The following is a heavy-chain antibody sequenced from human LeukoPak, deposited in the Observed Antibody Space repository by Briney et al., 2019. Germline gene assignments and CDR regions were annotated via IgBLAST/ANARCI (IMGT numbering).Heavy chain of an antibody. Sequence: SETLSLTCTVSGGSISSYYWSWIRQPPGKGLEWIGYIYYSGSTYYNPSLKSRVTISVDTSKNQFSLKLSSVTAADTAVYYCARRGKWLRLYYFDYWGQGTLVTVSS. CDR3: ARRGKWLRLYYFDY. J-gene: IGHJ4*02. D-gene: IGHD5-12*01. CDR2: IYYSGST. V-gene: IGHV4-59*08. CDR1: GGSISSYY.